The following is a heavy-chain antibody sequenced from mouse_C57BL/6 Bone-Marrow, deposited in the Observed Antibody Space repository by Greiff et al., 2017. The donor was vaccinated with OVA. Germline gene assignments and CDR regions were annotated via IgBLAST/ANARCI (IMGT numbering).Heavy chain of an antibody. CDR1: GFTFSDSY. CDR2: ISNGGGST. J-gene: IGHJ2*01. V-gene: IGHV5-12*01. CDR3: ASLSTGTADY. D-gene: IGHD4-1*02. Sequence: VMLVESGGGLVQPGGSLKLSCAASGFTFSDSYMYWVRQTPEKRLEWVAYISNGGGSTYYPDTVKGRFTISRDNAKNTLYLQMSRLKSEDTAMYYCASLSTGTADYWGQGTTLTVSS.